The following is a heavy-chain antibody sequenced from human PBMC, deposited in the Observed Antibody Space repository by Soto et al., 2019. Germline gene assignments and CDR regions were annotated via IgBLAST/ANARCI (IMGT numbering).Heavy chain of an antibody. J-gene: IGHJ6*02. Sequence: SVKVSCKASGGTFSSYTISWVRQAPGQGLEWMGRIIPILGIANYAQKFQGRVTITADKSTSTAYMELSSLRSEDTAVYYCARSVAAAGIGYYYYGMDVWGQGSTVTVSS. CDR2: IIPILGIA. CDR1: GGTFSSYT. V-gene: IGHV1-69*02. CDR3: ARSVAAAGIGYYYYGMDV. D-gene: IGHD6-13*01.